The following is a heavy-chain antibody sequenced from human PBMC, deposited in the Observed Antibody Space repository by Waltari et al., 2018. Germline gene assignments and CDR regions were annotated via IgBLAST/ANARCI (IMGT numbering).Heavy chain of an antibody. Sequence: QVQLVESGGGVVQSGRSVRPSCVGSGFTFPTPGLNWVRQAPGKGLEWVAVIWYDGTNKNYVDSVKGRFSISRDNSKNTLYLEMNSLRAEDTAVYFCARGDGGSGLGASDIWGQGTMVTVSS. CDR2: IWYDGTNK. V-gene: IGHV3-33*01. D-gene: IGHD3-3*01. CDR3: ARGDGGSGLGASDI. J-gene: IGHJ3*02. CDR1: GFTFPTPG.